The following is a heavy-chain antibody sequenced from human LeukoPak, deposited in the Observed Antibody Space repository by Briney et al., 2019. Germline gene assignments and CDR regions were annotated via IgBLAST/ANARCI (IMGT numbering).Heavy chain of an antibody. CDR2: IWYDGSNK. CDR3: ASESNYYFDY. V-gene: IGHV3-33*01. CDR1: GLTFSSYG. Sequence: PGGSLRLSCAASGLTFSSYGMHWVRQAPGKGLEWVAVIWYDGSNKYYADSVKGRFTISRDNSKNTLYLQMNSLRAEDTAVYYCASESNYYFDYWGQGTLVTVSS. D-gene: IGHD2/OR15-2a*01. J-gene: IGHJ4*02.